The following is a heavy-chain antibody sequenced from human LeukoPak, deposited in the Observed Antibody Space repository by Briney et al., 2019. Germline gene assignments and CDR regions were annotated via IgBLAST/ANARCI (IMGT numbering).Heavy chain of an antibody. CDR2: ISGSGGST. CDR3: AKDRPCIAAAGTLFDY. J-gene: IGHJ4*02. D-gene: IGHD6-13*01. V-gene: IGHV3-23*01. CDR1: GFTFSSYA. Sequence: GGSVRLSCAASGFTFSSYAMSWVRQAPGKGLEWVSAISGSGGSTYYADSVKGRFPISRDNSKNTLYLQMNSLRAEDTAVYYCAKDRPCIAAAGTLFDYWGQGTLVTVSS.